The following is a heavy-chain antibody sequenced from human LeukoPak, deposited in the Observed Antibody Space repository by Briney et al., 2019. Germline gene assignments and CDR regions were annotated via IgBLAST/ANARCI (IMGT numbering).Heavy chain of an antibody. J-gene: IGHJ4*02. CDR1: GGSISSYY. V-gene: IGHV4-59*12. Sequence: KTSETLSLTCTVSGGSISSYYWSWIRQPPGKGLEWIGYIYYSGSTNYNPSLKSRVTISVDTSKNQFSLKLSSVTAADTAVYYCARDGVAAAAGTAFDYWGQGTLVTVSS. D-gene: IGHD6-13*01. CDR2: IYYSGST. CDR3: ARDGVAAAAGTAFDY.